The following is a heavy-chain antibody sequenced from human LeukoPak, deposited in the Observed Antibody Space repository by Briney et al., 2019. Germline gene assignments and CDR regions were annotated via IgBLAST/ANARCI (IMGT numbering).Heavy chain of an antibody. J-gene: IGHJ4*02. CDR1: GFTFDDYG. Sequence: GGSLRLSCAASGFTFDDYGMSWVRQAPGKGLEWVSGMNWNGGSTGYADSVKGRFTISRDNAKNSLYLQMNSLRAEDTALYHCARDLTETGYFDYWGQGTLVTVSS. CDR3: ARDLTETGYFDY. V-gene: IGHV3-20*01. CDR2: MNWNGGST.